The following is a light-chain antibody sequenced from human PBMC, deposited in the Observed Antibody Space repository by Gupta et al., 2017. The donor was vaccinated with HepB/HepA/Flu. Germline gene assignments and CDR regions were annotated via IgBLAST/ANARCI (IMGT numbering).Light chain of an antibody. Sequence: ELVLTQSPGTLSLSPGERATLSCRASQSVSSSYLAWYQQKPGQAPRLLNDGASSRATGIPDRFSGSGSGTDFTLTISRLEPEDVAVYYCQQYGSSPWTFGQGTKVEIK. CDR1: QSVSSSY. V-gene: IGKV3-20*01. CDR2: GAS. J-gene: IGKJ1*01. CDR3: QQYGSSPWT.